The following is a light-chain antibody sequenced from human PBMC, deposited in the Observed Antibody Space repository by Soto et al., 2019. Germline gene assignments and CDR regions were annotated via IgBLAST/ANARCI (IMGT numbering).Light chain of an antibody. CDR2: KTS. CDR3: QQYKSFSLT. Sequence: DIQMTQSPSTLSASVGDRVTITCRASQSIDSWLAWYQQKPGKAPNHLIYKTSNLESGVPSRFSGSGSGTEFSLTISSLQPDDFATYYCQQYKSFSLTFGGGTRVEVK. CDR1: QSIDSW. V-gene: IGKV1-5*03. J-gene: IGKJ4*01.